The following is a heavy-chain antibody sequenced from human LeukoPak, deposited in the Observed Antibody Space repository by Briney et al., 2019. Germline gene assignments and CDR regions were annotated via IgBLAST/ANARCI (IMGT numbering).Heavy chain of an antibody. Sequence: GGSLRLSCATSGFTFSIYCMRWGRQAPGKGLVWVSRINSDGSSTSYADSVKGRFTISRDNSKNTLYLQMSSLRVEDTAVYYCARNDRGAFDIWGQGTMVTVSS. V-gene: IGHV3-74*01. D-gene: IGHD3-22*01. J-gene: IGHJ3*02. CDR3: ARNDRGAFDI. CDR1: GFTFSIYC. CDR2: INSDGSST.